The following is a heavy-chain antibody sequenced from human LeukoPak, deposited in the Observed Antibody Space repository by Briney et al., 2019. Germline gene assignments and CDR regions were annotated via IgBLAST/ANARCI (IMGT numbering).Heavy chain of an antibody. V-gene: IGHV1-18*01. CDR2: ISAYNGNT. Sequence: ASVTVSSTASGYTFTSYGISWVRQAPGQGLEGMGWISAYNGNTNYAQKLQGRVTMTTDTSTSTAYMELRSLRSGDTAVYYCARAALFDAHFYYCGEGTLVTVSS. CDR3: ARAALFDAHFYY. CDR1: GYTFTSYG. J-gene: IGHJ4*02. D-gene: IGHD3-9*01.